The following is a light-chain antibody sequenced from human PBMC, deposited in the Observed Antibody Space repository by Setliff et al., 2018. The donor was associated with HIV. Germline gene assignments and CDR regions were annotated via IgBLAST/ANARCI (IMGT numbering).Light chain of an antibody. CDR3: QQYYPSPPIT. V-gene: IGKV4-1*01. CDR1: QSLLYTSNNRNY. CDR2: WAS. J-gene: IGKJ5*01. Sequence: DIVMTQSPDSLAVSLGERATINCKSSQSLLYTSNNRNYLAWYQQKPGQPPRLLIYWASTRESGVPDRFSGSGSGTDFTLTVNNLQAEDVAIYYCQQYYPSPPITFGQGTRLEIK.